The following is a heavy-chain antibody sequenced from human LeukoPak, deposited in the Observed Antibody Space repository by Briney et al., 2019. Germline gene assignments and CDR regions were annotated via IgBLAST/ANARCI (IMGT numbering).Heavy chain of an antibody. J-gene: IGHJ4*02. CDR2: ISGSGSTI. Sequence: GGSLRLSCAASGFTFSNYEMNWVRQAPGKGLEWVSYISGSGSTIYYADSVKGRFTISRDNAKDSLYLQMNSLRAEDTAVYYCARDRSGYSHENYFDYWGQGTPVTVSS. CDR1: GFTFSNYE. CDR3: ARDRSGYSHENYFDY. D-gene: IGHD5-18*01. V-gene: IGHV3-48*03.